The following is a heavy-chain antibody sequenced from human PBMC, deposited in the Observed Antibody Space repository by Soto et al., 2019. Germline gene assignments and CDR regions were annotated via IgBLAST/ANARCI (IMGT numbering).Heavy chain of an antibody. D-gene: IGHD2-15*01. V-gene: IGHV3-30*18. CDR2: ISYDGSNK. CDR3: AKDGGEGPVMVYYYYYMDV. J-gene: IGHJ6*03. Sequence: GGSLRLSCAASGFTFSSYGMHWVRQAPGKGLEWVAVISYDGSNKYYADSVKGLFTISRDNSKNTLYLQMNSLRAEDTAVYYCAKDGGEGPVMVYYYYYMDVWGKGTTVTVSS. CDR1: GFTFSSYG.